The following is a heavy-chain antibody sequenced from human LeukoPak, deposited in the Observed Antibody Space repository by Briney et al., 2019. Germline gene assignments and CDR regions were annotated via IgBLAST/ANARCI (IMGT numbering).Heavy chain of an antibody. V-gene: IGHV3-23*01. CDR1: GFTFSSYA. D-gene: IGHD3-22*01. J-gene: IGHJ6*02. CDR2: ISGSGCST. Sequence: GGSLRLPCAASGFTFSSYAMSWVRQAPGKGLEWVSAISGSGCSTYYADSVNGRFTISRDNSKNALYLQMNSLRADDTAVYYCAKDPGYYYDSSGYYPSYYYYGMDVWGQGTTVTVSS. CDR3: AKDPGYYYDSSGYYPSYYYYGMDV.